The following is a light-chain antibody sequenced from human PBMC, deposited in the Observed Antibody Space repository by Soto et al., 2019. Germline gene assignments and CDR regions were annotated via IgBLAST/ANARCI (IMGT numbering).Light chain of an antibody. J-gene: IGLJ1*01. Sequence: QSVLTQPASVSGSPGQSITISCTGTSSDVGGYNYVSWYQQHPGKAPQLMIYDVSNRPSGVSNRFSGSKSGNTASLTISGLQADDEADYYCSSYTSSNTYVFGTGTKLTVL. CDR2: DVS. CDR3: SSYTSSNTYV. V-gene: IGLV2-14*01. CDR1: SSDVGGYNY.